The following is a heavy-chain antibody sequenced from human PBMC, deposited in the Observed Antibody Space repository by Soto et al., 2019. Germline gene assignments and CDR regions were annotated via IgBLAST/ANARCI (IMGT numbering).Heavy chain of an antibody. CDR1: GGTFSSYA. CDR3: ARVVGVVIIGAFDI. V-gene: IGHV1-69*13. Sequence: ASVKVSCKASGGTFSSYAISWVRQAPGQGLEWMGGIIPIFGTANYAQKFQGRVTITADDSTSTAYMELSSLRSEDTAVYYCARVVGVVIIGAFDIWGQGTMVTVSS. J-gene: IGHJ3*02. D-gene: IGHD3-3*01. CDR2: IIPIFGTA.